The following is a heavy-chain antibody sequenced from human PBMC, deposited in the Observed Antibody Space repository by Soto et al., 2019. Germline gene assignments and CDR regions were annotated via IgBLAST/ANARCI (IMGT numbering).Heavy chain of an antibody. CDR1: GYSFTSYW. Sequence: GESLKISCKGSGYSFTSYWITWVRQMPGKGLEWMGTIDPSDSYTNYSPSFQGHVIISVDKSISTAYLQWSSLKASDTVMYYGARRKSLLTGGMDVWGQGTTVTVSS. D-gene: IGHD2-8*01. V-gene: IGHV5-10-1*01. CDR2: IDPSDSYT. J-gene: IGHJ6*02. CDR3: ARRKSLLTGGMDV.